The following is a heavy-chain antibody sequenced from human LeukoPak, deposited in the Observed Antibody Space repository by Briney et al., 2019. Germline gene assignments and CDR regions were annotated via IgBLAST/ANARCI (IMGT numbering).Heavy chain of an antibody. CDR1: GFTFSSYA. Sequence: GGSLRLSCAASGFTFSSYAMHWVRQAPGKGLEWVAVISYDGSNKYYADSVKGRFTISRDNSKNTLYLQMNSLRAEDTAVYYCAKEGQLDDFWSGYFDYWGQGTLVTDSS. D-gene: IGHD3-3*01. J-gene: IGHJ4*02. CDR2: ISYDGSNK. V-gene: IGHV3-30-3*01. CDR3: AKEGQLDDFWSGYFDY.